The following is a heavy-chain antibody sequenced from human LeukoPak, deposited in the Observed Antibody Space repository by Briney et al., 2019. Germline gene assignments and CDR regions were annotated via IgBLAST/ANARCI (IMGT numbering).Heavy chain of an antibody. V-gene: IGHV4-59*12. Sequence: SETLSLTCTVSGGSITGYYWSWIRQPPGKGLEWIGYIYYSGSTNYNPSLKSRVTISVDTSKNQFSLKLSSVTAADTAVYYCARKPIINSAWYYFDYWGQGTLVTVSS. D-gene: IGHD1-14*01. J-gene: IGHJ4*02. CDR1: GGSITGYY. CDR2: IYYSGST. CDR3: ARKPIINSAWYYFDY.